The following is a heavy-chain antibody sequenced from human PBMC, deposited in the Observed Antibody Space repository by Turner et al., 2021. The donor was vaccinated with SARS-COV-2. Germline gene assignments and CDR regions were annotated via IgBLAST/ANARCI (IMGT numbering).Heavy chain of an antibody. CDR1: EFTFGSYI. V-gene: IGHV3-21*01. D-gene: IGHD1-1*01. J-gene: IGHJ6*02. Sequence: EEQLVESGGGLVKPGGSLRLSCSASEFTFGSYIMNWVRQAPGKGLEWVSSISSSSSYIHYADSGKGRFTISRDNAKDSLYLQMNSLRAEDTAVYYCARGSPGEDFYYYGMGVWGQGTTVTVSS. CDR2: ISSSSSYI. CDR3: ARGSPGEDFYYYGMGV.